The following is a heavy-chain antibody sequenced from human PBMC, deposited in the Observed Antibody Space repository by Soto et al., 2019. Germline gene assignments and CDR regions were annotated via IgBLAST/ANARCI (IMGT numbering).Heavy chain of an antibody. CDR2: VYSSGTT. V-gene: IGHV4-59*12. CDR3: ARLFGGAFQH. CDR1: GDSMNNYY. D-gene: IGHD2-15*01. J-gene: IGHJ1*01. Sequence: ASETLSLTCTVSGDSMNNYYWSWIRQPPGKELEWIGYVYSSGTTNYNPSFKSRVTISVDPSKSQFSLSLSSVTDADTAVYYCARLFGGAFQHRSQRTPVTVSS.